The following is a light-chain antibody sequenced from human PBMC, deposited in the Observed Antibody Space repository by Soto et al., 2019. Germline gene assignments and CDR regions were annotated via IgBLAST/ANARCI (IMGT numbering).Light chain of an antibody. V-gene: IGLV2-23*01. CDR2: EGS. CDR3: CSYAGRSSWV. Sequence: QSALTQPASVPGSPGQSITISCTGTSSDVGSYDLVSWYQQHPGKAPKLIIYEGSKRPSGVYSRFSGAKSGNTASLTISGLQAEDEADYYCCSYAGRSSWVFGGGTKLTVL. CDR1: SSDVGSYDL. J-gene: IGLJ3*02.